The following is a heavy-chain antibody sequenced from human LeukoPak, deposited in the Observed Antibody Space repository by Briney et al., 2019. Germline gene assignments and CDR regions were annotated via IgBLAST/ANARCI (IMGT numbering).Heavy chain of an antibody. CDR3: ARDHPPDYYDSSGIDAFDI. D-gene: IGHD3-22*01. Sequence: GGSLRLSCAASGFTFSSYSMNWVRQAPGKGLEWVSYISSSSSYIYYADSVKGRFTISRDNAKNSLYLQMNSLRAEDTAVYYCARDHPPDYYDSSGIDAFDIWGQGTMVTVSS. J-gene: IGHJ3*02. CDR2: ISSSSSYI. V-gene: IGHV3-21*05. CDR1: GFTFSSYS.